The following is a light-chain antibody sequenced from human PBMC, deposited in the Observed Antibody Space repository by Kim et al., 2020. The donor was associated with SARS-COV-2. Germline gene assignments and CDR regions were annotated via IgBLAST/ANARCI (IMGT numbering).Light chain of an antibody. CDR2: GAS. V-gene: IGKV1-16*02. CDR3: QQYDSYPIT. J-gene: IGKJ5*01. CDR1: QGINNY. Sequence: ASIGYRVTITCRASQGINNYLGWFQQKPGKAPKSLIYGASSLQSGVPSKFSGSGSGTDFTLTISSLQPEDFATYYCQQYDSYPITFGQGTRLEIK.